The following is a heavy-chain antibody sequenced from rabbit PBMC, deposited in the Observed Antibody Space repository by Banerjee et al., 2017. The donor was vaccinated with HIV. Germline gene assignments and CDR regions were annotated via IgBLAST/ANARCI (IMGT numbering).Heavy chain of an antibody. CDR1: GFSFSSSYW. D-gene: IGHD6-1*01. CDR2: INAGSSGSN. Sequence: QEQLEESGGDLVKPEGSLTLTCTASGFSFSSSYWICWVRQAPGKGLEWIGCINAGSSGSNYDARWAKGRVTSSKTSSTTLTLQMTRLTAADTAAYFGARYCGGAAGDGYATCWLDLWGPGTLVTVS. CDR3: ARYCGGAAGDGYATCWLDL. V-gene: IGHV1S45*01. J-gene: IGHJ5*01.